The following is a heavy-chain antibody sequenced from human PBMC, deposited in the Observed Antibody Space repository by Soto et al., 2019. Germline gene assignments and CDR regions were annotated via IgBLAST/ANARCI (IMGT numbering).Heavy chain of an antibody. CDR2: ISYDGSNK. CDR1: GFTFSSYA. Sequence: QVQLVESGGGVVQPGRSLRLSCAASGFTFSSYAMHWVRQAPGKGLEWVAVISYDGSNKYYADSVKGRFTISRDNSKNTLDLQMNSLRAEDTTVYYCARDRVPYSSSDNWFDPWGQGTLVTVSS. CDR3: ARDRVPYSSSDNWFDP. D-gene: IGHD6-6*01. V-gene: IGHV3-30-3*01. J-gene: IGHJ5*02.